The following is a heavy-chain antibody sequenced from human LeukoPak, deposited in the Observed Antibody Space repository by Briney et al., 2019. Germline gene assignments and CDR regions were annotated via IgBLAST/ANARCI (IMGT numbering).Heavy chain of an antibody. J-gene: IGHJ6*02. V-gene: IGHV1-46*01. CDR1: GYTFTSYY. Sequence: ASVKVSCKASGYTFTSYYMHWVRQAPGQGLEWMGIINPSGGSTSYAQKFQGRVTMTRDTSTSTVYMELSSLRSEDTAVYYCARSKDFWSGYYEVGMDVWGQGTTVTVSS. CDR3: ARSKDFWSGYYEVGMDV. D-gene: IGHD3-3*01. CDR2: INPSGGST.